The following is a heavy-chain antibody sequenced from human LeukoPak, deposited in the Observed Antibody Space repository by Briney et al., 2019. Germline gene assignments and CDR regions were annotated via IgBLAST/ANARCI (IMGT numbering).Heavy chain of an antibody. V-gene: IGHV7-4-1*02. CDR3: ARVRVDIVATIPFDY. Sequence: ASVKVSCKASGYTFTSYDINWVRQATGQGLEWMRWINTNTGNPTYAQGFTGRFVFSLDTSVSTAYLQISSLKAEDTAVYYCARVRVDIVATIPFDYWGQGTLVTVSS. CDR2: INTNTGNP. CDR1: GYTFTSYD. D-gene: IGHD5-12*01. J-gene: IGHJ4*02.